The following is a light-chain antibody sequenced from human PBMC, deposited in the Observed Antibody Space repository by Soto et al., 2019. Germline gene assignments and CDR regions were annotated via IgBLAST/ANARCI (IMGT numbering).Light chain of an antibody. V-gene: IGKV2D-29*02. J-gene: IGKJ5*01. CDR3: MQSTQLPLT. Sequence: EIVMSQTPVSLSVTPGPPASISCRSSQRLLSSGGETYLFWYLQRPGQSPQLLIYEVSNRISAVPDRFRGSGSGTDFTLKISRVQAEDAGVYYCMQSTQLPLTFGQGTRLDIK. CDR2: EVS. CDR1: QRLLSSGGETY.